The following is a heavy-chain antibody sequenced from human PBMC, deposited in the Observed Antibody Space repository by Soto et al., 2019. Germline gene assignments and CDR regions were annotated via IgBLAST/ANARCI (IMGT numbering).Heavy chain of an antibody. Sequence: QVQLVQSGAEVKKPGASVKVSCKASGYTFTSYDINWVRQATGQGLEWMGWMNPNSGNTGYAQKFQGGVTMTRNTSISKAYMELSSLRSEDTAVYYCARRPKGGYCSSTSCPVPKTEFDYWGQGTLVTVSS. CDR3: ARRPKGGYCSSTSCPVPKTEFDY. J-gene: IGHJ4*02. CDR1: GYTFTSYD. V-gene: IGHV1-8*01. CDR2: MNPNSGNT. D-gene: IGHD2-2*01.